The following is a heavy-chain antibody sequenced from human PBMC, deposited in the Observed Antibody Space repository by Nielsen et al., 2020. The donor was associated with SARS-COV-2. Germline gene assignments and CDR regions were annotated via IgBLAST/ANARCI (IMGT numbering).Heavy chain of an antibody. Sequence: GGSLRLSCAASGFTFSSHWMSWVRQAPGKGLEWVGRIKSKIDGGTTDYAAPVKDRFTISRDDSKNTMYLDMSSLRTEDTAVYYCATARYCSRTSCSAGTDMFDPWGQGTQVIVSS. CDR3: ATARYCSRTSCSAGTDMFDP. CDR2: IKSKIDGGTT. V-gene: IGHV3-15*01. J-gene: IGHJ5*02. D-gene: IGHD2-2*01. CDR1: GFTFSSHW.